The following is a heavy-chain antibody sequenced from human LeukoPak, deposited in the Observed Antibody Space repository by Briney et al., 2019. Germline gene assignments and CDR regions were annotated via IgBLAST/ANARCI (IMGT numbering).Heavy chain of an antibody. CDR1: GFTFSTYA. CDR3: AKDRSLGY. J-gene: IGHJ4*02. CDR2: TSVSGVDT. Sequence: GGSLRLSCAASGFTFSTYAMNWVRQAPGQGLEWVSGTSVSGVDTDYADSVRGRFTISRDNSKNTLYLQINSLRAEDTAVYYCAKDRSLGYWGQGTLVTVSS. V-gene: IGHV3-23*01.